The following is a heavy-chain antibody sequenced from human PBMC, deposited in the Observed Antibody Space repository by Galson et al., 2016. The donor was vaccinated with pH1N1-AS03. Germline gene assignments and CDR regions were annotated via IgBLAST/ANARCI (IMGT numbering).Heavy chain of an antibody. CDR3: RVVAENDAFDM. CDR2: IKSKTDGGTT. J-gene: IGHJ3*02. CDR1: GFTFSDVW. Sequence: CAASGFTFSDVWMSWVRQAPGKGLEWVGRIKSKTDGGTTDYAAPVKGRFTISRDDSKNTLYLQMNTLKSEDTAVYYCRVVAENDAFDMWGQGTMVTVSS. V-gene: IGHV3-15*01. D-gene: IGHD3-22*01.